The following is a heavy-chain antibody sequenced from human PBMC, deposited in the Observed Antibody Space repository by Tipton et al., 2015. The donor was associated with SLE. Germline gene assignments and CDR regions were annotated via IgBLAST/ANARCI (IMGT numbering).Heavy chain of an antibody. CDR1: GYSISSGYH. CDR3: VRRIPPRGFGMVTDY. V-gene: IGHV4-38-2*02. J-gene: IGHJ4*02. D-gene: IGHD3-16*01. CDR2: IYHSGST. Sequence: TLSLTCTVSGYSISSGYHWGWIRQPPGKGLEWIATIYHSGSTYYNPSLKSRVTISVDTSKNQFSLKLTSVTAADTAVYYCVRRIPPRGFGMVTDYWGQGFLVTVS.